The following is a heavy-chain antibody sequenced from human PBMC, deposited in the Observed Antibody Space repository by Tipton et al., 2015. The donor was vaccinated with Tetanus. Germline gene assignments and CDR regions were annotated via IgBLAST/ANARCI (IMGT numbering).Heavy chain of an antibody. Sequence: GSLRLSCAASGFNFKTLGINWVRQAPGKGLEWISYISSSGTTMHYADSVKGRFTISRDNAKNSLFLQMNSLRDEDTAVYYCVNFATSWGQGTLVTVSS. J-gene: IGHJ5*02. V-gene: IGHV3-48*02. CDR2: ISSSGTTM. CDR1: GFNFKTLG. CDR3: VNFATS.